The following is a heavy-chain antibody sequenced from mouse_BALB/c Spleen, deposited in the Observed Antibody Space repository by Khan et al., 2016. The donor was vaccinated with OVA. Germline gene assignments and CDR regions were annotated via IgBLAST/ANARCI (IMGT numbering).Heavy chain of an antibody. CDR2: IWSDGST. V-gene: IGHV2-6-1*01. D-gene: IGHD2-10*01. J-gene: IGHJ4*01. CDR3: ARQPYYHYYIMDY. Sequence: QVQLKQSGPGLVAPSQSLSITCTLSGFSLTNYGVHWVRQPPGKGLEWLGVIWSDGSTTYNSALKSRLSISKDNSKSQVFLKMNSRQTDDTAMYYCARQPYYHYYIMDYWGQGTSGTVSS. CDR1: GFSLTNYG.